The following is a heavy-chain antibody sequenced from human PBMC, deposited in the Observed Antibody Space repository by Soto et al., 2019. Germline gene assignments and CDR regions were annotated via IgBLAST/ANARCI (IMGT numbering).Heavy chain of an antibody. V-gene: IGHV5-10-1*01. Sequence: RGESLKICCKVSGYSFPHYWISWVRQMPGKGLEWMGRIDPSDSRTNYSPSFQGHVTMSVDKSINTAYLQWSSLKASDTAMYYCVRLVSQDVDPWGQGTLVTVSS. CDR2: IDPSDSRT. J-gene: IGHJ5*02. D-gene: IGHD6-6*01. CDR1: GYSFPHYW. CDR3: VRLVSQDVDP.